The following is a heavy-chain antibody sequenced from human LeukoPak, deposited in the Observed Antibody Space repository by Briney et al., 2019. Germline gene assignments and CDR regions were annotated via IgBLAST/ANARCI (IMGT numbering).Heavy chain of an antibody. D-gene: IGHD1-26*01. Sequence: GGSLRLSCAASGFTFSSYGMHWVRQAPGKGLEWVAFISYDESSKYYADSVKGRFTISRDNSKNTLYLQMNSLRAEDTAVYYCAKDQISIVGATTYFDYWGQGTLVTVSS. CDR2: ISYDESSK. J-gene: IGHJ4*02. CDR1: GFTFSSYG. CDR3: AKDQISIVGATTYFDY. V-gene: IGHV3-30*18.